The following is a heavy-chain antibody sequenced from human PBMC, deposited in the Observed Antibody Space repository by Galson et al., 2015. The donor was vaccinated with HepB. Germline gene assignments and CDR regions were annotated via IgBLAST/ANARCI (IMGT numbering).Heavy chain of an antibody. J-gene: IGHJ4*02. D-gene: IGHD1-14*01. CDR3: ARLITAGGASYFDY. Sequence: CAISGDSVSSNSAAWSWIRQSPSRGLEWLGRAYHRSQWFRDYALSVESRVIIDPDTSKNQFSLHLKSVTPDDTAVYFCARLITAGGASYFDYWGQGNLVTVSS. V-gene: IGHV6-1*01. CDR1: GDSVSSNSAA. CDR2: AYHRSQWFR.